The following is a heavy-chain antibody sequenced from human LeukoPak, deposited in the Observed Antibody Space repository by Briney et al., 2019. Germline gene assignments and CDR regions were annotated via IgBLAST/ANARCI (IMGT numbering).Heavy chain of an antibody. CDR3: ARVSRYSSSVDY. J-gene: IGHJ4*02. V-gene: IGHV4-4*07. CDR1: GGSISSYY. Sequence: SETLSLVCTVSGGSISSYYWNWIRQPARQPAGTGLEWIGRIHASGSINYNPSLKSRVTMSVDTSKNQFSLKLSSVTAADTAVYYCARVSRYSSSVDYWGQGTLVAVSS. CDR2: IHASGSI. D-gene: IGHD6-6*01.